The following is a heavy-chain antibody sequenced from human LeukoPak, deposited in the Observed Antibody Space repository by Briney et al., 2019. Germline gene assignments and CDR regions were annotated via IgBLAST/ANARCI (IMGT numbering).Heavy chain of an antibody. D-gene: IGHD3-10*01. CDR1: GYTFTGYY. Sequence: GASVKVSCKASGYTFTGYYMHWVRQAPGQGLEWMGWINPNSGGTNYAQKFQGRVTMTRDTSISTAYMELSRLRSDDTAVYYCAREKRNTMVRGGLDYWGQGTLVTVSS. CDR3: AREKRNTMVRGGLDY. J-gene: IGHJ4*02. V-gene: IGHV1-2*02. CDR2: INPNSGGT.